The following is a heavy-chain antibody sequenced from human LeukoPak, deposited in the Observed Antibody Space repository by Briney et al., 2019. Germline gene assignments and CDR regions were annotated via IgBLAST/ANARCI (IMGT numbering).Heavy chain of an antibody. CDR1: GGSISSYY. J-gene: IGHJ5*02. CDR2: IYYSGST. D-gene: IGHD3-10*01. CDR3: ARGSVRGEFDP. Sequence: SETLSLTCTVSGGSISSYYWSWIRQPPGKGLEWIGYIYYSGSTNYNPSLKSRVTISVDTSKNQFSLKLSSVTAADTAVYSCARGSVRGEFDPWGQGTLVTVSS. V-gene: IGHV4-59*01.